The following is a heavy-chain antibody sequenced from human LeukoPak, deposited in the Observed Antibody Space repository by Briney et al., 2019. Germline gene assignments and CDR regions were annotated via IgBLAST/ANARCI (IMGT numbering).Heavy chain of an antibody. CDR2: ISYDGSDK. CDR3: AKDDYYDSSGDPNWFDP. J-gene: IGHJ5*02. D-gene: IGHD3-22*01. CDR1: GFTFSSYG. V-gene: IGHV3-30*18. Sequence: GGTLRLSCAASGFTFSSYGMHWVRQAPGKGLEWVAVISYDGSDKYYADSVKGRFTISRDNSKNTLYLQMNSLRAEDTAVYFCAKDDYYDSSGDPNWFDPWGQGTLVTVSS.